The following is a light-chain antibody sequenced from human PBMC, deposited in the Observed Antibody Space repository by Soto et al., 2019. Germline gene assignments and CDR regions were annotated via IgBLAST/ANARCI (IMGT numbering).Light chain of an antibody. V-gene: IGLV2-14*01. CDR3: SSYTDNSTLV. J-gene: IGLJ1*01. Sequence: QSVLAQPASVSGSPGQSITISCTGTSSDVGGYNYVSWYQQHPDKAPKLILYEVSNRPSGVSNRSSGSKSGNTASLTISGLQTEDGADYYCSSYTDNSTLVFGTGTKVTVL. CDR2: EVS. CDR1: SSDVGGYNY.